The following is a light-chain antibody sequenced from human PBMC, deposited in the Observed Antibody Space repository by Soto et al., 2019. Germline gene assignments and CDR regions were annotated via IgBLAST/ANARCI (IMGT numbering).Light chain of an antibody. CDR1: QSVSSSY. CDR2: GAS. J-gene: IGKJ5*01. V-gene: IGKV3-20*01. CDR3: QQYGSSPPPIT. Sequence: EIVLTQSPGTLFLSPGERATLSCRASQSVSSSYLAWYQQKPGQAPRLLIYGASSRATGIPDRFSGSGSGTDFTLTISRLEPEDFAVYYCQQYGSSPPPITFGQGTRLEIK.